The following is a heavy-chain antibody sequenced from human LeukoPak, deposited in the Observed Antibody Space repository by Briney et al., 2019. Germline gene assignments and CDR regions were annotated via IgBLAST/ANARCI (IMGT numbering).Heavy chain of an antibody. Sequence: GGSLRLSCAASGFTLDDYAMHWVRQAPGKGLEWVSLISRDGKNPYYADSVKGRFTISRDNSKHSRDLQMNSLTTEDTSLYDCVKDYCVNFFYFTSWGQRTLVTVSS. V-gene: IGHV3-43D*03. D-gene: IGHD1-26*01. CDR3: VKDYCVNFFYFTS. CDR2: ISRDGKNP. CDR1: GFTLDDYA. J-gene: IGHJ4*02.